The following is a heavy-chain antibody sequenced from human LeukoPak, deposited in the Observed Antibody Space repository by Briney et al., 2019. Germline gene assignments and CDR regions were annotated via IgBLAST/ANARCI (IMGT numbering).Heavy chain of an antibody. CDR2: ISRSGGSP. D-gene: IGHD3-3*01. J-gene: IGHJ4*02. CDR1: GFTFRSYA. CDR3: AKSPRRFLKWLSHFDY. Sequence: GGSLTLSCAPSGFTFRSYALRWVRQAPGRGLEGVSAISRSGGSPYYADCVKGRFALSRDNSKNTLYLQMNSLRGEDTAVYYCAKSPRRFLKWLSHFDYWGQGTLVTVSS. V-gene: IGHV3-23*01.